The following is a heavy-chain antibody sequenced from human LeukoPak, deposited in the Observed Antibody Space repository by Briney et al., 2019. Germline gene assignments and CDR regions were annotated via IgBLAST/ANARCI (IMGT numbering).Heavy chain of an antibody. CDR1: GGSISSYY. D-gene: IGHD3-22*01. CDR2: IYYSGST. J-gene: IGHJ3*02. CDR3: ARASYYYDSSRAFDI. Sequence: SETLSLTCTVSGGSISSYYWSWIRQPPGKGLEWIGYIYYSGSTNHNPSLKSRVTISVDTSKNQFSLKLSSVTAADTAVYYCARASYYYDSSRAFDIWGQGTMVTVSS. V-gene: IGHV4-59*01.